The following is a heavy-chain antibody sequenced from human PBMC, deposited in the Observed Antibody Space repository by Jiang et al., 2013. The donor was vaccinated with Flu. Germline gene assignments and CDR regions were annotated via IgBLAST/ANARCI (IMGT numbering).Heavy chain of an antibody. D-gene: IGHD6-13*01. Sequence: PGLVKSSETLSLTCSVSGGSVGSGNYYWNWIRQPPGGALEWIGYIYDSWSTNYSPSLKSRLTISVDTSKTQFSLNLRSVTAADTAVYYCARARAPEIAAYYFDSWGQGILVTVSS. CDR3: ARARAPEIAAYYFDS. V-gene: IGHV4-61*01. CDR1: GGSVGSGNYY. CDR2: IYDSWST. J-gene: IGHJ4*02.